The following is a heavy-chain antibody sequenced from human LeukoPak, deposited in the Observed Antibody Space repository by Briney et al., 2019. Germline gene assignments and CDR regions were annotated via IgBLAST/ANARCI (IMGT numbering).Heavy chain of an antibody. CDR2: IYYSGST. CDR1: GGSISSSSYY. Sequence: PSETLSLTCTVSGGSISSSSYYWGWIRQPPGKGLEWIGSIYYSGSTYYNPSLKSRVTISVDTSKNQFTLKLSSVTAADTAVYYCARTSGWELTTFFDYWGQGTLVTVSS. V-gene: IGHV4-39*01. CDR3: ARTSGWELTTFFDY. J-gene: IGHJ4*02. D-gene: IGHD1-26*01.